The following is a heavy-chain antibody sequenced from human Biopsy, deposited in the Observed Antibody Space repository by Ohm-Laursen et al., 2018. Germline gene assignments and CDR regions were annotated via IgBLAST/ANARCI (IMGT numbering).Heavy chain of an antibody. V-gene: IGHV1-2*06. D-gene: IGHD2-21*02. CDR1: GYTFTDDQ. CDR3: SREQHYYSA. CDR2: VNPKKGDT. J-gene: IGHJ5*02. Sequence: ASVKVSCKTTGYTFTDDQIHWVREAPGQGLEWMGLVNPKKGDTRYAQKFQGRVTMTSDVSVATAYMELTGLTSDDTAVYFCSREQHYYSAWGQGTLVTVSS.